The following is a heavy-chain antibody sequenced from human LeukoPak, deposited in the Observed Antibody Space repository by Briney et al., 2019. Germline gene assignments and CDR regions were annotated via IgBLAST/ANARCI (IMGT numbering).Heavy chain of an antibody. D-gene: IGHD4-17*01. Sequence: GGSLRLSCTVSGFTVSSNSMSWVRQAPGKGLEWVSFIYSGGNTLYSDSVKGRFTISRDNSKNTLYLQMDSLRAEDTAVYYCARRAGEYSHPYDYWGQGTLVTVSS. CDR2: IYSGGNT. V-gene: IGHV3-53*01. J-gene: IGHJ4*02. CDR1: GFTVSSNS. CDR3: ARRAGEYSHPYDY.